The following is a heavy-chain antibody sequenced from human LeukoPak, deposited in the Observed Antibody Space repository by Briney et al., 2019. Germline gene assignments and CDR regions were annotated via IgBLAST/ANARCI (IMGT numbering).Heavy chain of an antibody. CDR3: ARELSTSWDAFDI. V-gene: IGHV4-59*12. D-gene: IGHD2-2*01. J-gene: IGHJ3*02. CDR2: IYYSGST. Sequence: PSETLSLTCTVSGGSISSYYWSWIRQPPGKGLEWIGYIYYSGSTNYNPSLRSRVTISVDTSKNQFSLKLSSVTAADTAVYYCARELSTSWDAFDIWGQGTMVTVSS. CDR1: GGSISSYY.